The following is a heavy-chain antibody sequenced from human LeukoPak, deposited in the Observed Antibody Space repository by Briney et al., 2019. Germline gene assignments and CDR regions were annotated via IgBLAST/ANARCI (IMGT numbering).Heavy chain of an antibody. D-gene: IGHD3-3*01. Sequence: PSETLSLTCTVSGYSISSGYYWGWIRQPPGKVLEWIGSIYPSGSTYYNPSLKSRVTISVDTSKNQFSLKLSSVTAADTAVYYCARDRTIFGVVIIRGAFDIWGQGTMVIVST. CDR3: ARDRTIFGVVIIRGAFDI. CDR1: GYSISSGYY. J-gene: IGHJ3*02. V-gene: IGHV4-38-2*02. CDR2: IYPSGST.